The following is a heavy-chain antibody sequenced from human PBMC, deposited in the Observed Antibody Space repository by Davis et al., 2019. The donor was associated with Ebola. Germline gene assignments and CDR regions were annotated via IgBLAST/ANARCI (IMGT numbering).Heavy chain of an antibody. J-gene: IGHJ6*02. Sequence: MPSETLSLTCAVYGGSFSGYYWSWIRQPPGKGLEWIGEINHSGSTNYNPSLKSRVTISVDTSKNQFSLKLSSVTAADTALYYCARASGSTSYYYYYYGMDVWGQGTTVTVSS. CDR2: INHSGST. CDR3: ARASGSTSYYYYYYGMDV. D-gene: IGHD2-2*01. V-gene: IGHV4-34*01. CDR1: GGSFSGYY.